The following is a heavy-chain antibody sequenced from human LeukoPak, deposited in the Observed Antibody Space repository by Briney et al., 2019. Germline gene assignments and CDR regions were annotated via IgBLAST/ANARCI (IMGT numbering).Heavy chain of an antibody. J-gene: IGHJ4*02. CDR2: VNHSGST. CDR1: GGSFSGYY. CDR3: ARGHYYGSGSYYNGDY. V-gene: IGHV4-34*01. D-gene: IGHD3-10*01. Sequence: SETLSLTCAVYGGSFSGYYWSWIRQPPGKGLEWIGEVNHSGSTNYNPSLKSRVTISADTSKNQFSLKLSSVTAADTVVYYCARGHYYGSGSYYNGDYWGQGTLVTVSS.